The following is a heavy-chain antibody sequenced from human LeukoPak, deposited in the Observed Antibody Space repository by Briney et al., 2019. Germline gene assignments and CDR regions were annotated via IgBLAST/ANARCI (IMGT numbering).Heavy chain of an antibody. CDR2: ISGSGAST. D-gene: IGHD6-13*01. V-gene: IGHV3-23*01. Sequence: GGSLRLSCTASGFAFSSYAMSWVRQAPGKGLEWVSGISGSGASTYYADSVKGRFTISRDNSQNTLYLQMNSLRAEDTAVYYCAKARAGDITAAFNYWGQGTLVTVSS. CDR1: GFAFSSYA. J-gene: IGHJ4*02. CDR3: AKARAGDITAAFNY.